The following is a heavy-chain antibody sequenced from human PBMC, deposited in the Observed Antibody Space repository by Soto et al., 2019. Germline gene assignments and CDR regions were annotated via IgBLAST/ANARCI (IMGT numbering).Heavy chain of an antibody. Sequence: QLQLLQSGAEVKKPGASAKVSCKGSGYTFIDYAICWVRQAAGQGLEWMGWMNPKSGNTGYAQKFQGRVSMTRDTSIGTAYMELSIVTSDGAAVHYGARRRGYSISPDMWYFDLWGRGSLLTVSS. J-gene: IGHJ2*01. CDR3: ARRRGYSISPDMWYFDL. D-gene: IGHD5-18*01. CDR2: MNPKSGNT. V-gene: IGHV1-8*01. CDR1: GYTFIDYA.